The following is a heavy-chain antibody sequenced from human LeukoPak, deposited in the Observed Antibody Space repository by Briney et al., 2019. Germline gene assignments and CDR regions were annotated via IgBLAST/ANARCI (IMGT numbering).Heavy chain of an antibody. CDR1: GGPFSDYY. CDR3: ASDTVAGTG. V-gene: IGHV4-34*01. D-gene: IGHD6-19*01. Sequence: PSETLSLTCAVFGGPFSDYYWSWIRQPPGKGLEWIGEINHSGITNYNPSLKSRVTISAGTSKNQFSLKLSSVTAADTSVYYCASDTVAGTGWGQGTLVTVSS. CDR2: INHSGIT. J-gene: IGHJ4*02.